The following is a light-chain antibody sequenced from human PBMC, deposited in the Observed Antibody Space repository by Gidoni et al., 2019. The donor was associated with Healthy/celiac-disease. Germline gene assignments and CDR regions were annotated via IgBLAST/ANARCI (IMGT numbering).Light chain of an antibody. CDR1: QSIRSY. J-gene: IGKJ4*01. CDR2: AAS. V-gene: IGKV1-39*01. CDR3: QQSYSTLLLT. Sequence: DIQMTQPPSSLSASVGDRVTITCRASQSIRSYLNWYQQKPGKAPKLLIYAASSLQSGVPSRFSGSGSGTDFTLTISSLQPEDFATYYCQQSYSTLLLTFGGGTKVEIK.